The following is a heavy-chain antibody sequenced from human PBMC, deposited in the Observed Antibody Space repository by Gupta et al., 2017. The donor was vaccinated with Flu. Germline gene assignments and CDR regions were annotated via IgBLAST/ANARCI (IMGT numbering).Heavy chain of an antibody. CDR1: GGSVNVFSYF. V-gene: IGHV4-31*03. J-gene: IGHJ4*02. Sequence: QLRESGPRLLKPSQTPPLTCSVSGGSVNVFSYFWSWIRQHPEKGLEWIGYVHSSGNTYYNPSLRSRLMMSIDTSKNEFSLEVTSVTAADTAMYYCARRGTYYFDFWGQGALVTVSS. CDR2: VHSSGNT. CDR3: ARRGTYYFDF. D-gene: IGHD1-7*01.